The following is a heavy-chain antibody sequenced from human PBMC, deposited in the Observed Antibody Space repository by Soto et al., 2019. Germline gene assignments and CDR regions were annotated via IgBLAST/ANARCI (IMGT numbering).Heavy chain of an antibody. CDR3: ARQSGDYGGTYYYYYYMDV. V-gene: IGHV4-59*08. Sequence: SETLSLTCTVSGGSISSYYWSWIRQPPGKGLEWIGYIYYSGSTNYNPSLKSRVTISVDTSKNQFSLKLSSVTAADTAVYYCARQSGDYGGTYYYYYYMDVWGKGTTVTVS. CDR2: IYYSGST. D-gene: IGHD4-17*01. CDR1: GGSISSYY. J-gene: IGHJ6*03.